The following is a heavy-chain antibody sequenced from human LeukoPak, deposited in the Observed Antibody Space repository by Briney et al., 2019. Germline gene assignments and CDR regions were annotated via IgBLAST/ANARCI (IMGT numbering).Heavy chain of an antibody. D-gene: IGHD3-3*01. J-gene: IGHJ6*02. CDR3: ARSPIIVLRFLEWSTLRDYYYYGMDV. Sequence: SETLSLTCTVSGGSISSYYWSWIRQPPGKGLEWIGYIYYSGSTNYNPSLKSRVTISVDTSKNQFSLKLSSVTAADTAVYYCARSPIIVLRFLEWSTLRDYYYYGMDVWGQGTTVTASS. CDR1: GGSISSYY. CDR2: IYYSGST. V-gene: IGHV4-59*01.